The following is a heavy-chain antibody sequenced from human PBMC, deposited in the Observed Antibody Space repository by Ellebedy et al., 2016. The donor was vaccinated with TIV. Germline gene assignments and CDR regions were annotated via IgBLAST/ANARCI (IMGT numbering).Heavy chain of an antibody. D-gene: IGHD3-3*01. Sequence: AASVKVSCKPSGYTFTNYNMHWVRQAPGQGLEWMGMINPSGGSTTYALKFRGRVTMTKDTSTSTLNMELSSLRFEDTGVYYCARSLEWLPGDYWGQGTLVTVSS. CDR1: GYTFTNYN. CDR2: INPSGGST. V-gene: IGHV1-46*01. J-gene: IGHJ4*02. CDR3: ARSLEWLPGDY.